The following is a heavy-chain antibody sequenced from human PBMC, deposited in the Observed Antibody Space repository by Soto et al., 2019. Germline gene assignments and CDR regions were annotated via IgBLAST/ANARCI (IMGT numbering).Heavy chain of an antibody. D-gene: IGHD2-2*01. CDR2: ISSSGSNK. CDR3: ARDPNIVLVPAALRSYYYYYGMDV. J-gene: IGHJ6*02. Sequence: GGSLRLSCAASGFTFSSYSMNWVRQAPGKGLEWVSYISSSGSNKYYVDSVKGRFTISRDNAKNSLYLQMNSLRAEDTAVYYCARDPNIVLVPAALRSYYYYYGMDVWGQGTTVTVSS. CDR1: GFTFSSYS. V-gene: IGHV3-48*04.